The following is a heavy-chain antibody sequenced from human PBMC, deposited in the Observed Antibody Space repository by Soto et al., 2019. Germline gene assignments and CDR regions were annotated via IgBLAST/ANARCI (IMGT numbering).Heavy chain of an antibody. CDR3: AKDRAAVAPRVRFDP. Sequence: PGVSLRLSCAASGFTSSGFTFSSYAMSWVRQAPGKGLEWVSSISGSGDNTYYADSVKGRFTISRDNSKNTLFLQMNSLRAEDTAVYYCAKDRAAVAPRVRFDPWGQGTLVTVSS. J-gene: IGHJ5*02. V-gene: IGHV3-23*01. D-gene: IGHD6-19*01. CDR1: GFTFSSYA. CDR2: ISGSGDNT.